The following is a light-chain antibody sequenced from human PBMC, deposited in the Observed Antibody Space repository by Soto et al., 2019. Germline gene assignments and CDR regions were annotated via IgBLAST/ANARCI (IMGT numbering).Light chain of an antibody. Sequence: QSVLTQPASVSGSPGQSITISCTGTSSDVVGYNYVSWYQQHPGKAPKLMIYDVSNRPSGVSNRFSGSKSGNTASLTISGLQAEDEADYYCSSYTSSSTHNYVFGTGTKVT. J-gene: IGLJ1*01. CDR2: DVS. CDR3: SSYTSSSTHNYV. V-gene: IGLV2-14*01. CDR1: SSDVVGYNY.